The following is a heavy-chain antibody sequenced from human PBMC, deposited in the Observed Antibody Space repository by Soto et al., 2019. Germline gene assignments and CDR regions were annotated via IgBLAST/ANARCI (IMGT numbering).Heavy chain of an antibody. J-gene: IGHJ6*03. V-gene: IGHV3-23*01. CDR2: ISGSGGST. D-gene: IGHD4-17*01. Sequence: EVQLLESGGGLVQPGGSLRLSCAASGFTFSSYAMSWVRQAPGKGLEWVSAISGSGGSTYYADSVKGRFTIARDNSKNPLYLQMNSLRAEDTAVYYCAKGGVEYDDYEVYYYYYMDVWGKGTKVTVSS. CDR1: GFTFSSYA. CDR3: AKGGVEYDDYEVYYYYYMDV.